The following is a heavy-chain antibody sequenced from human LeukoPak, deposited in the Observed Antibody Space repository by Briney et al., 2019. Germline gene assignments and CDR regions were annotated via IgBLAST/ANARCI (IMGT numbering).Heavy chain of an antibody. CDR3: ARHQGRRDGMDV. Sequence: GASVKVSCKASGGTFSSYAISWVRQAPGQGLEWMGGIIPIFGTANYAQKFQGRVTITTDESTSTAYMELSSLRSEDTAVYYCARHQGRRDGMDVWGQGTTVTVSS. J-gene: IGHJ6*02. CDR2: IIPIFGTA. CDR1: GGTFSSYA. V-gene: IGHV1-69*05.